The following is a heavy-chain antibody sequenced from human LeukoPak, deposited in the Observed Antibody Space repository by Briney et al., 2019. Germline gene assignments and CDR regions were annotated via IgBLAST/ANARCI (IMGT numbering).Heavy chain of an antibody. Sequence: SETLSLTCAVYGGSFSGYYRSWIRQPPGKGLEWIGEINHSGSTNYNPSLKSRVTISVDTSKNQFSLKLSSVTAADTAVYYCASSRYSYADYWGQGTLVTVSS. CDR3: ASSRYSYADY. D-gene: IGHD5-18*01. V-gene: IGHV4-34*01. CDR1: GGSFSGYY. CDR2: INHSGST. J-gene: IGHJ4*02.